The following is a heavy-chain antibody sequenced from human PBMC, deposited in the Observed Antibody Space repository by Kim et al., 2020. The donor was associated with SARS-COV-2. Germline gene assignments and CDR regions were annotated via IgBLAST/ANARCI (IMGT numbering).Heavy chain of an antibody. V-gene: IGHV4-4*02. CDR3: ARVATPEPHDCSSTSCTD. CDR1: GGSISSSNW. J-gene: IGHJ4*02. D-gene: IGHD2-2*01. Sequence: SETLSLTCAVSGGSISSSNWWSWVRQPPGKGLEWIGEIYHSGSTNYNPSLKSRVTISVDKSKNQFSLKLSSVTAADTAVYYCARVATPEPHDCSSTSCTDWGQGTLVTVSS. CDR2: IYHSGST.